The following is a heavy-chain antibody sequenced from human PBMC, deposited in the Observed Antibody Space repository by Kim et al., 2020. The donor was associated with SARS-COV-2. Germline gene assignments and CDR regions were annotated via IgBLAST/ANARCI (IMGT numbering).Heavy chain of an antibody. CDR3: ARESFGGFPPVSRLFL. Sequence: ASVKVSCKASGYTFTSYAMNWVRQAPGQGLEWMGWINTNTGNPTYAQGFTGRFVFSLDTSVSTAYLQISSLKAEDTAVYYCARESFGGFPPVSRLFLWGQGTLVTVSS. J-gene: IGHJ4*02. CDR1: GYTFTSYA. CDR2: INTNTGNP. V-gene: IGHV7-4-1*02. D-gene: IGHD2-15*01.